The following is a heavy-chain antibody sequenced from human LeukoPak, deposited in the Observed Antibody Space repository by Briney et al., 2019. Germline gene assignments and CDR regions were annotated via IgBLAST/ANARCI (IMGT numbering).Heavy chain of an antibody. CDR1: GGTFSSYA. Sequence: ASVKVSCKASGGTFSSYAISWVRQAPGQGLEWMGWISAYNGNTNYAQKLQGRVTMTTDTSTSTAYMELRSLRSDDTAVYYCARDAPDIVVVPAARLTAFDIWGQGTMVTVSS. J-gene: IGHJ3*02. V-gene: IGHV1-18*01. CDR3: ARDAPDIVVVPAARLTAFDI. D-gene: IGHD2-2*01. CDR2: ISAYNGNT.